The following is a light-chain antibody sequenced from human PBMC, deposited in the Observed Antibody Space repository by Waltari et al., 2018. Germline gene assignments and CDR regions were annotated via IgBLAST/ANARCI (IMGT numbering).Light chain of an antibody. CDR2: EVT. CDR3: SSYTSITTFYV. V-gene: IGLV2-14*01. J-gene: IGLJ1*01. Sequence: QSALTQPASVSGSPGPSVAISCTGTSSAVGGYNYVPWYQQHPGQAPKLLIYEVTSRPSGVADRFSGSKSGNTASLTISGLQAEDEADYYCSSYTSITTFYVFGTATKVTVL. CDR1: SSAVGGYNY.